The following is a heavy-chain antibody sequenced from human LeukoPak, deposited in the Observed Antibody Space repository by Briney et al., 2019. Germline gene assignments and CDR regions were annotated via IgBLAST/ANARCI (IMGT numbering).Heavy chain of an antibody. V-gene: IGHV3-30*03. CDR1: GFTFSTYG. J-gene: IGHJ4*02. CDR2: ILYDGNNK. D-gene: IGHD3-3*01. Sequence: GGSLRLSCAASGFTFSTYGMHWVRQAPGKGLEWVALILYDGNNKYYADSVKGRFTISRDNSKNTLYLQMNSLRAEDTAVYYCARDSSDFWSYYFDYWGQGTRVTVSS. CDR3: ARDSSDFWSYYFDY.